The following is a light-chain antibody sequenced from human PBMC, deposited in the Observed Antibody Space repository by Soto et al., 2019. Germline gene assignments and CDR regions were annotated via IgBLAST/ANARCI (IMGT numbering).Light chain of an antibody. V-gene: IGKV1-33*01. CDR1: QDINNY. J-gene: IGKJ5*01. Sequence: DIQMTKSPSSLSASVGDRVTITCQASQDINNYVNWYQQKPGKAPKLLIFDASTLKTGVPSRFSGSGSGTDFSFTISSLQPEDIATYYCQQSNDLVSFGQGTRLEIK. CDR2: DAS. CDR3: QQSNDLVS.